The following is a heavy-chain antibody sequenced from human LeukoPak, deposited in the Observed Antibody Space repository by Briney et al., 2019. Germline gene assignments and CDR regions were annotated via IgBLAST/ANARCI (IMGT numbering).Heavy chain of an antibody. CDR3: VRRYYDSSGYPSYYFDY. Sequence: GGSLRLSCAASGITFSDYYMSWIRQAPGKGLEWVSYISSTGSMINYADSVKGRFTISRDNSKNTLYLQMNSLRAEDTAVYYCVRRYYDSSGYPSYYFDYWGQGTLVTVSS. CDR1: GITFSDYY. V-gene: IGHV3-11*01. J-gene: IGHJ4*02. D-gene: IGHD3-22*01. CDR2: ISSTGSMI.